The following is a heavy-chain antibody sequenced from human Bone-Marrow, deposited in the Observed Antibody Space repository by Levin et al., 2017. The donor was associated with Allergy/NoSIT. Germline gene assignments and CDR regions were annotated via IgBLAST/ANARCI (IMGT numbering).Heavy chain of an antibody. V-gene: IGHV4-59*01. J-gene: IGHJ6*02. CDR2: IYYSGSE. CDR1: GGPISSFF. CDR3: ARNGGNWHDVDYHYGMDI. D-gene: IGHD1-20*01. Sequence: SQTLSLTCSVSGGPISSFFWSWVRQAPGKGLEWIGSIYYSGSEDYNPSLKSRLSMSVDRSRRQFSLTLRSVTAADAAVYYCARNGGNWHDVDYHYGMDIWGQGTTVIVS.